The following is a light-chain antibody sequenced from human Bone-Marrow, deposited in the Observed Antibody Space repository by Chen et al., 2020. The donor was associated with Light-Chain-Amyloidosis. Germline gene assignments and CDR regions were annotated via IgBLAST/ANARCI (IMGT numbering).Light chain of an antibody. CDR2: RDT. CDR1: DFPTKY. CDR3: QSADSSGTYEVI. V-gene: IGLV3-25*03. Sequence: SYDLTQPPSVSVSPGLPPMTTCSGDDFPTKYAYWYQQKPGQAPVLVIHRDTERPSGISERFSGSSSGTTATLTISGVQAEDEADYHCQSADSSGTYEVIFGGGTKLTVL. J-gene: IGLJ2*01.